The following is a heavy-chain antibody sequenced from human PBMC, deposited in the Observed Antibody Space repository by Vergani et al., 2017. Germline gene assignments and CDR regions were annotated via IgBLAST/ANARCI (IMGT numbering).Heavy chain of an antibody. CDR1: GGSISSSSYY. CDR3: AKHEQWLVYPFDY. V-gene: IGHV4-39*01. Sequence: QLQLQESGPGLVKPSETLSLTCTVSGGSISSSSYYWGWIRQPPGKGLDWIGTIYYTGSTYYNPSLKSRVTISVDTSKNQFSLKLSSVTAADTAVYYCAKHEQWLVYPFDYWGQGTLVTVSS. CDR2: IYYTGST. D-gene: IGHD6-19*01. J-gene: IGHJ4*02.